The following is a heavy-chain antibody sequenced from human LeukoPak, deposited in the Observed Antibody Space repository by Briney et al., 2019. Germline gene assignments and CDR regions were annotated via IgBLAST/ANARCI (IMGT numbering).Heavy chain of an antibody. D-gene: IGHD3-3*01. J-gene: IGHJ4*02. CDR3: TKDRSVLRFLEHISDY. CDR1: GFTFDNYV. V-gene: IGHV3-23*01. Sequence: GGSLRLSCAASGFTFDNYVMAWFRQAPGKGLEWVSTISALFPNTYSADSVKGRFTISRDNSKNTLYLQMNSLRAEDTAVYYCTKDRSVLRFLEHISDYWGQGTLVTVSS. CDR2: ISALFPNT.